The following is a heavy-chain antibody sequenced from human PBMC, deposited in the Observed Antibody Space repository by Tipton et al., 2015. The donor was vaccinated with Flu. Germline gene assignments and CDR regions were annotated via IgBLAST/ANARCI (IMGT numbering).Heavy chain of an antibody. Sequence: TLSLTCSVFGDSIGSRYFWAWIRQPPGKGLEWIGNVHRSGSSYYNPSLKSRVTMSVDTSKNQFSLKLSSVTAADTAVYYCARGLYGSGSYQRRYFDSWGQGTLVTVSS. D-gene: IGHD3-10*01. J-gene: IGHJ4*02. CDR1: GDSIGSRYF. V-gene: IGHV4-38-2*02. CDR3: ARGLYGSGSYQRRYFDS. CDR2: VHRSGSS.